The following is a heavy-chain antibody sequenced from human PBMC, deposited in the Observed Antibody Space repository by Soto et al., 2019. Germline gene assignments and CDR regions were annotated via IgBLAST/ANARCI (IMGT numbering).Heavy chain of an antibody. Sequence: QVQLVQSGAEVKKPGSSVKVSCKASGGTFSSYAISWVRQAPGQGLEWMGGIIPIFGTANYAQKFRGRVTITADESTSTAYMELSSLRSEDTAVYYCAGSANYYDSSGYRYFDYWGQGTLVTVSS. CDR2: IIPIFGTA. V-gene: IGHV1-69*01. CDR1: GGTFSSYA. CDR3: AGSANYYDSSGYRYFDY. J-gene: IGHJ4*02. D-gene: IGHD3-22*01.